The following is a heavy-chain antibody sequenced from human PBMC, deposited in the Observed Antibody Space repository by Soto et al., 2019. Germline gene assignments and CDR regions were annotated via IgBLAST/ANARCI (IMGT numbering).Heavy chain of an antibody. V-gene: IGHV1-2*02. CDR2: INPNSGGT. CDR1: GYTFTGYY. D-gene: IGHD6-13*01. J-gene: IGHJ5*02. Sequence: GASVKVSCKASGYTFTGYYMHWVRQAPGQGLEWMGWINPNSGGTNYAQKFQGRVTMTRDTSISTAYMELSRLRSDDTAVYYCARSGIAAAGLNWFDPWGQGTLVTVSS. CDR3: ARSGIAAAGLNWFDP.